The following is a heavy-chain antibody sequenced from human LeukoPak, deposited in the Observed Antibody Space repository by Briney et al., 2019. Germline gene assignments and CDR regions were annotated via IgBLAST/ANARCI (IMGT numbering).Heavy chain of an antibody. Sequence: GGSLRLSCAASGFTFSSYAMNWVRQAPGKGLEWVSAISGSGGRTYYADSVKGRLTISRDNSQNALYLQMNSLRAEDTAVYYCAKKDGGSTDYYFDYWGQGTLVTVSS. D-gene: IGHD3-16*01. V-gene: IGHV3-23*01. CDR2: ISGSGGRT. CDR1: GFTFSSYA. CDR3: AKKDGGSTDYYFDY. J-gene: IGHJ4*02.